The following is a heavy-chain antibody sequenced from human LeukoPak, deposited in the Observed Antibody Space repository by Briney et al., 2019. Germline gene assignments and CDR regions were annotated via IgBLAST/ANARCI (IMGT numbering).Heavy chain of an antibody. D-gene: IGHD2-21*02. J-gene: IGHJ4*02. Sequence: PSETLSLTCTVSGGSISSYYWSWIRQPPGKGLEWIGYIYYSGSTNYNPSLKSRVTISVDTSKNQFSLKLSSVTAADTAVYYCARSASGGDALFDYWGQGTLVTVSS. CDR3: ARSASGGDALFDY. CDR1: GGSISSYY. CDR2: IYYSGST. V-gene: IGHV4-59*08.